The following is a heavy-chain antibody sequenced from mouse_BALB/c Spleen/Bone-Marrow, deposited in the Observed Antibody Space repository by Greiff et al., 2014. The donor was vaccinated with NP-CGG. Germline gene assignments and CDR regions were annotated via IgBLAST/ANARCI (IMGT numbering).Heavy chain of an antibody. CDR1: GFSLFSYG. V-gene: IGHV2-2*02. J-gene: IGHJ2*01. CDR2: IWGGGNT. Sequence: QVQLQPSGPGQVQPSQSLSITCTVSGFSLFSYGVHWVRQSPGKGLEWLGVIWGGGNTDYNTAFISRLNISKDNSKSLVFFRMNSLQTNDTAIYYCARMDFYGGYWGQGTTLTVSS. CDR3: ARMDFYGGY. D-gene: IGHD1-1*01.